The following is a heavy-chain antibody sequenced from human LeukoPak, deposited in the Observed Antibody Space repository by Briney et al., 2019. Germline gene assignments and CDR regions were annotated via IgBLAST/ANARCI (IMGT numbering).Heavy chain of an antibody. CDR2: INPNSGGT. V-gene: IGHV1-2*04. CDR1: GYTFTGYY. D-gene: IGHD3-9*01. CDR3: ARGPGLLRYFDWLLWTLDY. J-gene: IGHJ4*02. Sequence: ASVKVSCKASGYTFTGYYMHWVRQAPGQGLEWMGWINPNSGGTNYAQKFQGWGTMTRDTSISTAYMELSRLRSDDTAVYYCARGPGLLRYFDWLLWTLDYWGQGTLVTVSS.